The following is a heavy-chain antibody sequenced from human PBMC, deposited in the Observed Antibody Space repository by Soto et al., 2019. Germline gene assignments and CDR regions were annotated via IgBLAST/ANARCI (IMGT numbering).Heavy chain of an antibody. D-gene: IGHD3-22*01. J-gene: IGHJ4*02. CDR2: INPNSGGT. V-gene: IGHV1-2*02. CDR1: GYTFTGYY. CDR3: ARAILLYYYDSSGYDY. Sequence: ASVKVSCKASGYTFTGYYMHWVRQAPGQGLEWMGWINPNSGGTNYAQKFQGRVTMTRDTSISTAYMELSRLRSDDTAVYYCARAILLYYYDSSGYDYWGQGTLVTVSS.